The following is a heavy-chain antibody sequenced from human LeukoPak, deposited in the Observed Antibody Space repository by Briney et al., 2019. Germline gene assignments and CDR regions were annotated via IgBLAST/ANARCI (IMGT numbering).Heavy chain of an antibody. CDR3: ARGGAMIVVVIPYYFDY. V-gene: IGHV3-30-3*01. CDR2: ISYDGSNK. J-gene: IGHJ4*02. Sequence: GGSLRLSCAASGFTFSSYAMHWVRQAPGKGLEWVAVISYDGSNKYYADSVKGRFTISRDNSKNTLYLQMNSLRAEDTAVYYCARGGAMIVVVIPYYFDYWGQGTLVTVSS. D-gene: IGHD3-22*01. CDR1: GFTFSSYA.